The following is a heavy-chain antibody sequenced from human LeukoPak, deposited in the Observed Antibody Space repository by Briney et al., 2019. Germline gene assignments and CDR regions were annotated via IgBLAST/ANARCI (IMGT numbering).Heavy chain of an antibody. D-gene: IGHD3-3*01. CDR2: IYTSGST. Sequence: PSETLSLTCTVSGGSISSGSYYWSWIRQPAGKGLEWIGRIYTSGSTYYNPSLKSRVTISVDTSKNQFSLKLSSVTAADTAVYYCARETYDFWSGYCDYWGQGTLVTVSS. J-gene: IGHJ4*02. CDR1: GGSISSGSYY. V-gene: IGHV4-61*02. CDR3: ARETYDFWSGYCDY.